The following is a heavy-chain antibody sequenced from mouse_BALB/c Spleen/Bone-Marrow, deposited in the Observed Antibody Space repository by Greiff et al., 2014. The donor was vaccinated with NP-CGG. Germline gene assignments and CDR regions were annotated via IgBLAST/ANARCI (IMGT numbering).Heavy chain of an antibody. CDR3: ARSWGAYGYDGGFYFDY. CDR1: GYSFTGYY. Sequence: SVKISCKASGYSFTGYYMHWVKQRHGKSLEWIGYISCYNGATSYNPKFKGKATFTVDTSSSSAYMEFNSLTSEDSAVYYCARSWGAYGYDGGFYFDYWGQGTTLTVSS. D-gene: IGHD2-2*01. J-gene: IGHJ2*01. V-gene: IGHV1S34*01. CDR2: ISCYNGAT.